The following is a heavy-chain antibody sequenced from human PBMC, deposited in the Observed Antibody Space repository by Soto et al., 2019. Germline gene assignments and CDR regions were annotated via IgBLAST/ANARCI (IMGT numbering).Heavy chain of an antibody. J-gene: IGHJ1*01. D-gene: IGHD3-10*01. CDR1: GYTFTSYT. Sequence: GASVKVSCKASGYTFTSYTISWVRQAPGQGLEWMGRIIPILGIANYAQKFQGRVTITADKSTSTAYMELSSLRSEDTAVYYCARFIFYFYGGNLDIYYFWAQGSL. V-gene: IGHV1-69*02. CDR3: ARFIFYFYGGNLDIYYF. CDR2: IIPILGIA.